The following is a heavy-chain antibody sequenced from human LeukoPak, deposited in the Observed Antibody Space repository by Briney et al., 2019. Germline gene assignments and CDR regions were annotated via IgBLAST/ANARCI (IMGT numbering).Heavy chain of an antibody. D-gene: IGHD6-13*01. CDR2: ISGSGGST. CDR3: AKESMYSSSWYPIFDY. J-gene: IGHJ4*02. CDR1: GFTFDNYA. Sequence: GGSLRLSCAASGFTFDNYAMSWFRQAPGKGLEWVSAISGSGGSTYYADSVKGRFTISRGNSKNTLYLQMNSLRAEDTAAYYCAKESMYSSSWYPIFDYWGQGTLVTVSS. V-gene: IGHV3-23*01.